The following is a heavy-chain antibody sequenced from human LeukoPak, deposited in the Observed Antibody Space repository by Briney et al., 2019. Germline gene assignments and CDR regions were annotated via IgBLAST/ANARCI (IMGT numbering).Heavy chain of an antibody. CDR2: ISSSSNYI. J-gene: IGHJ3*02. D-gene: IGHD2-15*01. Sequence: KPGGSLRLSCAASGFTFSDYWMHWVRQAPGKGLEWVSSISSSSNYIYYADSVKGRFTISRDNAKNSLYLQMNSLRAEDTAVYYCATQIVVVLSTDNAFDIWGQGTMVTVSS. CDR3: ATQIVVVLSTDNAFDI. V-gene: IGHV3-21*01. CDR1: GFTFSDYW.